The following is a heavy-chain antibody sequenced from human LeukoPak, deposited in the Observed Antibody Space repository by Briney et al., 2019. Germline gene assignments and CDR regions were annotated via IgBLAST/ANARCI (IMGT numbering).Heavy chain of an antibody. D-gene: IGHD3-22*01. J-gene: IGHJ3*02. CDR2: IYPGDSDT. Sequence: GESLKISCKGFGYSFTYYWIGWVRQMPGKGLEWMGIIYPGDSDTRYSPSFQGQVTMSADKSISTAYVQWSSLKASDTAMYYCARRRNPDSSGYHDFDIWGQGTMVTVSS. V-gene: IGHV5-51*01. CDR1: GYSFTYYW. CDR3: ARRRNPDSSGYHDFDI.